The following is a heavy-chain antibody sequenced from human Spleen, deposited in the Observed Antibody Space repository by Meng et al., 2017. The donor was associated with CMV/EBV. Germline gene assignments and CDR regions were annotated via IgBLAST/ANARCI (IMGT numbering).Heavy chain of an antibody. CDR1: GGSFSGYY. CDR2: INHSGST. V-gene: IGHV4-34*01. CDR3: ARARIAARTLWFDP. J-gene: IGHJ5*02. Sequence: QVQLKQWGAGLLKPSETLSLPCAVYGGSFSGYYWSWIRQPPGKGLEWIGEINHSGSTNYNPSLKSRVTISVDTSKNQFSLKLSSMTAADTAVYYCARARIAARTLWFDPWGQGTLVTVSS. D-gene: IGHD6-6*01.